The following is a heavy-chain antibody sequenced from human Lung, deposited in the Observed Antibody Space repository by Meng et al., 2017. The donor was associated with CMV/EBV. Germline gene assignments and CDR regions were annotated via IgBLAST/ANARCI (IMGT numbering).Heavy chain of an antibody. Sequence: GGSLRLSCAASGFTFDDYAMHWVRQAPGKGLEWVSCISWNSGRVGYSDSVKGRFTISRDNSKNSLYLQMNSLRGDDTALYYCAKDSSSVCYYGMDDWGQGTTVTVSS. CDR2: ISWNSGRV. J-gene: IGHJ6*02. V-gene: IGHV3-9*01. D-gene: IGHD2-15*01. CDR1: GFTFDDYA. CDR3: AKDSSSVCYYGMDD.